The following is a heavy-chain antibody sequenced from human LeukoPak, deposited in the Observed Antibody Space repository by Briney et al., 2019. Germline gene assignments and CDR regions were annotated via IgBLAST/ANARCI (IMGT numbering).Heavy chain of an antibody. CDR1: GGSISSGGYS. D-gene: IGHD3-9*01. J-gene: IGHJ6*02. V-gene: IGHV4-30-2*01. Sequence: PSETLSLTCAVSGGSISSGGYSWSWIRQPPGKGLEWIGYIYHSGSTYYNPSLKSRVTISVDRSKNQFSLKLSSVTAADTAVYYCARYFVDGIRYGMDVWGQGTTVTVSS. CDR3: ARYFVDGIRYGMDV. CDR2: IYHSGST.